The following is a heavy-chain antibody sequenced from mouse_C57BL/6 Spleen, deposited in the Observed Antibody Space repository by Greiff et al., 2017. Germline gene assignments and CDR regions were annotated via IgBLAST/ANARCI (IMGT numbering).Heavy chain of an antibody. CDR2: IDPNSGGT. J-gene: IGHJ4*01. D-gene: IGHD2-3*01. V-gene: IGHV1-72*01. Sequence: QVQLQQPGAELVKPGASVKLSCKASGYTFTSYWMHWVKQRPGRGLEWIGRIDPNSGGTKYNEKFKSKDTLTVDKPSSTAYMQLSSLTCEDSAVYYCASGGAIYDGYYDAMDYWGQGTSVTVSS. CDR3: ASGGAIYDGYYDAMDY. CDR1: GYTFTSYW.